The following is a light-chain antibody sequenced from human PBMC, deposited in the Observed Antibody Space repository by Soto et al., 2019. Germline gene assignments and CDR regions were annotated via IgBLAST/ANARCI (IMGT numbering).Light chain of an antibody. V-gene: IGLV2-14*01. Sequence: QSVLTQPGSVSGSPGQAITISCTGTSXDVGGHNFVSWYQQHPGKVPKLMIYEVTNRPSGVSDRFSGSKSGNTASLTISGLQAEDEADYYCSSYTSTNTHWVFGGGTQLTVL. J-gene: IGLJ3*02. CDR3: SSYTSTNTHWV. CDR1: SXDVGGHNF. CDR2: EVT.